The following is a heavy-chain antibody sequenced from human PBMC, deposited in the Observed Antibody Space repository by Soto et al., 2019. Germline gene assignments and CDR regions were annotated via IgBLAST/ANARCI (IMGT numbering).Heavy chain of an antibody. Sequence: SQTLSLTCAISGDSVSSNRAAWNWIRQSPSRGLEWLGRTYYRSKWYNDYALFVKSRISINPDTSKNQFSLHLNSVTPDDTAVYYCARDPPDCHSAFDFWGQGTQVTV. J-gene: IGHJ4*02. CDR1: GDSVSSNRAA. CDR2: TYYRSKWYN. D-gene: IGHD2-21*02. V-gene: IGHV6-1*01. CDR3: ARDPPDCHSAFDF.